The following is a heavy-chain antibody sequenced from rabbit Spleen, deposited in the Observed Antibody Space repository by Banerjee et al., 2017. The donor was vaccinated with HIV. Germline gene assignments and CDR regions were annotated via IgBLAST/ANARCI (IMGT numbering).Heavy chain of an antibody. CDR1: GFSFSSGYD. CDR3: AAEGGSDDWTSRMDL. J-gene: IGHJ3*01. V-gene: IGHV1S40*01. Sequence: QSLEESGGDLVKPGASLTLTCTASGFSFSSGYDMCWVRQAPGKGLEWIACIYAGSGSTYYATWAKGRFTISKTSSTTVTLQMTSLTAADTATYFCAAEGGSDDWTSRMDLWGPGTLVTVS. CDR2: IYAGSGST. D-gene: IGHD4-2*01.